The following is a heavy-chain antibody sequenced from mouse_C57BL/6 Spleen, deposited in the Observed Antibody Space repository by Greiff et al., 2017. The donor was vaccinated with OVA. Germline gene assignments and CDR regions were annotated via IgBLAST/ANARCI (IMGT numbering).Heavy chain of an antibody. J-gene: IGHJ4*01. Sequence: VQLKESGTVLARPGASVKMSCKTSGYTFTSYWMHWVKQRPGQGLEWIGAIYPGNSDTRYNQKFKGKAKLTAVTSASTAYMELSILTNEDSAVYYCTKTAQATMDYYAMDYWGQGTSVTVSS. V-gene: IGHV1-5*01. CDR3: TKTAQATMDYYAMDY. D-gene: IGHD3-2*02. CDR1: GYTFTSYW. CDR2: IYPGNSDT.